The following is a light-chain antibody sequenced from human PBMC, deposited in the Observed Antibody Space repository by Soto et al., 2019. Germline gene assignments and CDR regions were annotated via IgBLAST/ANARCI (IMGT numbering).Light chain of an antibody. CDR3: QQRAKWPLT. CDR1: QGVSSY. Sequence: EIVLTQSPATLSLSPGERATLSYRASQGVSSYLAWYQQKPGHAPRLLIYDASNRATGIPARFSGSGSGTDFTLTINSLEPEDFAVSYCQQRAKWPLTFGGGTKVEIK. V-gene: IGKV3-11*01. J-gene: IGKJ4*01. CDR2: DAS.